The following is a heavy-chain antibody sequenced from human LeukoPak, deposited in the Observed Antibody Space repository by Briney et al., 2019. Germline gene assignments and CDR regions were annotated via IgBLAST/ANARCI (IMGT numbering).Heavy chain of an antibody. V-gene: IGHV3-21*01. J-gene: IGHJ3*02. CDR1: GFTFSSYA. CDR2: ISSSSSYI. D-gene: IGHD3-22*01. Sequence: GGSLRLSCAASGFTFSSYAMSWVRQAPGKGLEGVSSISSSSSYIYYADSVKGRFTISRDNAKNSLYLQMNSLRAEDTAVYYCAREVSSGYSVDAFDIWGQGTMVTVSS. CDR3: AREVSSGYSVDAFDI.